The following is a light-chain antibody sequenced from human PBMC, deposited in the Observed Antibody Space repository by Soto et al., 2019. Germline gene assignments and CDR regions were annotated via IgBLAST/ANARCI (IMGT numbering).Light chain of an antibody. CDR3: QLYGSSRT. CDR1: QSVSSRC. J-gene: IGKJ1*01. V-gene: IGKV3-20*01. Sequence: EIVLTQSPGTLSLSPGERATLSCRASQSVSSRCLAWYRQKPGQAPRLLIYDASSRVTGIPDRFSGSGSGTDFTLTISRLEAEDYAVYYCQLYGSSRTFGQGTKVDIK. CDR2: DAS.